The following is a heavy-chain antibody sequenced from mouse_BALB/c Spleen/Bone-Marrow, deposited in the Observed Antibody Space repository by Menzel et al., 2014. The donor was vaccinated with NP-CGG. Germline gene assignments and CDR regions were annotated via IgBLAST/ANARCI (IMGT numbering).Heavy chain of an antibody. D-gene: IGHD4-1*01. CDR3: ARAGRGRYFDV. J-gene: IGHJ1*01. CDR1: GFNIKDTY. V-gene: IGHV14-3*02. Sequence: DVQLQESGAELAKPGASVKLPCTASGFNIKDTYMHWVKQRPEQGLEWIGRIDPANGNTKYDPKFQGKATITADTSSNTAYLQLSSLTSEDTAVYYCARAGRGRYFDVWGAGTTVTVSS. CDR2: IDPANGNT.